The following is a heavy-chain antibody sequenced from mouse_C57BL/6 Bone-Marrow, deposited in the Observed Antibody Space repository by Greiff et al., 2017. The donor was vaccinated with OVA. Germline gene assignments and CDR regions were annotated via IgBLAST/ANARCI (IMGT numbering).Heavy chain of an antibody. CDR3: ARDDSNWYFDY. CDR1: GFTFSDFY. Sequence: EVKLVESGGGLVQSGRSLRLSCATSGFTFSDFYMEWVRQAPGKGLEWIAASRNKANDYTTEYSASVKGRFIVSRDTYQSILYLQMNAMRAEDTAIYYCARDDSNWYFDYWGTGTTVTVSS. CDR2: SRNKANDYTT. D-gene: IGHD2-5*01. V-gene: IGHV7-1*01. J-gene: IGHJ1*03.